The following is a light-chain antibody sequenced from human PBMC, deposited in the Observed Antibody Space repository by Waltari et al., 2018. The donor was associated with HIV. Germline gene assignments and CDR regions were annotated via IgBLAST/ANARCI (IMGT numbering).Light chain of an antibody. CDR2: DVS. V-gene: IGKV1-33*01. Sequence: DIQMTQSPSSLSASVGDRVTTTCQASQDIRNFLSWYQQKSGKAPNLLIYDVSNLETGVPSRFSGSGSGTQFNFTISSLQPEDFATYYCQQFDTLPLTFGGGTRVEIK. CDR3: QQFDTLPLT. J-gene: IGKJ4*01. CDR1: QDIRNF.